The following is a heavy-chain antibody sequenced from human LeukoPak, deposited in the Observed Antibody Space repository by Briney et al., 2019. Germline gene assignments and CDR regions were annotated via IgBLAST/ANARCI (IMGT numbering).Heavy chain of an antibody. CDR3: ARTRGYSGYDSGDFDY. D-gene: IGHD5-12*01. J-gene: IGHJ4*02. Sequence: VSGPALVKPTQTLTLTCTFSGFSLSTSGMCVSWIRQPPGKALEWLALIDWDDDKYYSTSLKTRLTISKDTSKNQVVLTMTNMDPVGTATYYCARTRGYSGYDSGDFDYWGQGTLVTVSS. CDR1: GFSLSTSGMC. CDR2: IDWDDDK. V-gene: IGHV2-70*01.